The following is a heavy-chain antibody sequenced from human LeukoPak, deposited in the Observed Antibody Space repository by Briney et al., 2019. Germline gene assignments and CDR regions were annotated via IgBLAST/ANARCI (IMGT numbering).Heavy chain of an antibody. CDR3: ARDKPFRPHYAFDI. J-gene: IGHJ3*02. Sequence: PGGSLRLSCAASGFTVSSNYMSWVRQAPGKGLEWVSVIYSGGSTYYADSVKGRFTISRDNSKNTLYLQMNSLRAEDTAVYYCARDKPFRPHYAFDIWGQGTMVTVSS. V-gene: IGHV3-66*01. D-gene: IGHD6-6*01. CDR1: GFTVSSNY. CDR2: IYSGGST.